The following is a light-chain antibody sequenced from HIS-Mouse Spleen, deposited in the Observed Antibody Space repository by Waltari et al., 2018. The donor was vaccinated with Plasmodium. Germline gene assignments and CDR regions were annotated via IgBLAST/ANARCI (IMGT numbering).Light chain of an antibody. V-gene: IGLV3-10*01. CDR1: ALPNKY. J-gene: IGLJ3*02. CDR2: EDS. Sequence: SYELTQPPPVSVSPGQTARITCSGDALPNKYAYWYQQKSGQAPVLVIYEDSKRPSGIPERFSASSSGTMATLTISGAQVEDEADYYCYSTDSSGNHRVFGGGTKLTVL. CDR3: YSTDSSGNHRV.